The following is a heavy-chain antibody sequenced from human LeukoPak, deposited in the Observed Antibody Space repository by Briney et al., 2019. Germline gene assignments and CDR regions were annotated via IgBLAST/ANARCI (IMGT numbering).Heavy chain of an antibody. D-gene: IGHD3-10*01. CDR2: IIPIFGTA. CDR3: ARGAGSGSYYGYYYYYYMDV. J-gene: IGHJ6*03. Sequence: ASVKVSCKASGGTFSSYAISWVRQAPGQGLEWMGGIIPIFGTANYAQKFQGRATITADESTSTAYMELSSLRSEDTAVYYCARGAGSGSYYGYYYYYYMDVWGKGTTVTVSS. V-gene: IGHV1-69*13. CDR1: GGTFSSYA.